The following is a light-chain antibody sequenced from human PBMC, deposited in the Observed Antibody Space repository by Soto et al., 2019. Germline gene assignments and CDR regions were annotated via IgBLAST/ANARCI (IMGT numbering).Light chain of an antibody. CDR1: LGVATN. CDR3: QQYNSWPWT. V-gene: IGKV3-15*01. J-gene: IGKJ1*01. CDR2: GAS. Sequence: EIVTTQSPATLSVSPGERATLSCRASLGVATNLARYQQTPGQAPSLLIYGASTRATALPPRFSASGAGTEFTLTSSSLQSEESAVYYCQQYNSWPWTFGQGPKGDIK.